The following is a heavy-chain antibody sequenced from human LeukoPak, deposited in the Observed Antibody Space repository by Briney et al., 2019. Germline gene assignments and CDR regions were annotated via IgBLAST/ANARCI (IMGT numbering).Heavy chain of an antibody. V-gene: IGHV1-2*02. J-gene: IGHJ4*02. Sequence: GASVKVSCKASGYTFTGYYMHWVRQAPGQGLEWMGWINPNSGGTNYAQKFQGRVTMTRDTSISTAYMELSRLRSDDTAVYYCASIASDSSGYNDYWGQGTLVTVSS. CDR1: GYTFTGYY. CDR2: INPNSGGT. D-gene: IGHD3-22*01. CDR3: ASIASDSSGYNDY.